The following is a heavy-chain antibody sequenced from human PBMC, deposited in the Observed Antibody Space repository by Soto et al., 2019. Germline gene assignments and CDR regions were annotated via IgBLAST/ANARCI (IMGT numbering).Heavy chain of an antibody. V-gene: IGHV1-69*01. Sequence: QVQLVQSGAEVKKPGSSVKVSCKASGGTFSSYAISWVRQAPGQGLEWMGGIIPIFGTANYAQKFQGRVTITADESTSTAYMELSRLSSEDTAVYYCARERVTIFGVVIMSSGMDVWGQGTTVTVSS. CDR3: ARERVTIFGVVIMSSGMDV. CDR2: IIPIFGTA. CDR1: GGTFSSYA. D-gene: IGHD3-3*01. J-gene: IGHJ6*02.